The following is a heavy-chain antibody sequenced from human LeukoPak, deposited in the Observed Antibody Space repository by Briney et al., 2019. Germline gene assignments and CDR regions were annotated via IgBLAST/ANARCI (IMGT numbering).Heavy chain of an antibody. Sequence: GGSLRLSCAASGFTVSSNYMSWVRQAPGKGLEWVSVIYSGGSTYYADSVKGRFTISRDNSKNTLYLQMNSLRAEDTAVYYCAREYSSGYYDAFDIWGQGTMVTVSS. CDR1: GFTVSSNY. V-gene: IGHV3-53*01. D-gene: IGHD3-22*01. CDR3: AREYSSGYYDAFDI. J-gene: IGHJ3*02. CDR2: IYSGGST.